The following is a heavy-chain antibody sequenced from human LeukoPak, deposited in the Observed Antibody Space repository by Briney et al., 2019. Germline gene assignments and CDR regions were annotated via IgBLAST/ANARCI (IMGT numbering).Heavy chain of an antibody. CDR3: TTDPSDYYYYYLAV. V-gene: IGHV3-15*01. J-gene: IGHJ6*03. Sequence: GGSLRLSCAASGVTFSNALMSCVRQAPGQGLKWGGGIKSKTDVGTIDYAATVKGRFTISRHDSKNTLYLQMNRLKTEDTAVYHCTTDPSDYYYYYLAVWGKGNTVTISS. CDR2: IKSKTDVGTI. CDR1: GVTFSNAL. D-gene: IGHD1-26*01.